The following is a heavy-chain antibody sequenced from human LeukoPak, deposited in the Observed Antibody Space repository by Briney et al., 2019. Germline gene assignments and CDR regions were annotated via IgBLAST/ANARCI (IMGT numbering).Heavy chain of an antibody. CDR3: ARVIAVVSQKYYFDY. Sequence: SETLSLTCTVSGGSISSSSYYWSWIRQPPGKGLEWIGEINHSGSTNYNPSLKSRVTISVDTSKNQFSLKLSSVTAADTAVYYCARVIAVVSQKYYFDYWGQGTLVTVSS. J-gene: IGHJ4*02. CDR1: GGSISSSSYY. D-gene: IGHD6-19*01. V-gene: IGHV4-39*07. CDR2: INHSGST.